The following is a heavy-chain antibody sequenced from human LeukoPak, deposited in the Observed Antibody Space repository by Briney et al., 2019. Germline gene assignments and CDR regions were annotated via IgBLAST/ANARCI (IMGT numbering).Heavy chain of an antibody. CDR2: ISSSSRAI. CDR1: GFTFSSYS. Sequence: GGSLRLSCAASGFTFSSYSMKWVRQAPGKGVEWVSYISSSSRAIYYADSVKGGFTISRDNAKKSLYLQMNSLRGEDTAVYYCVRDRFYSFDYCGQGTLVTVSS. J-gene: IGHJ4*02. CDR3: VRDRFYSFDY. V-gene: IGHV3-48*01.